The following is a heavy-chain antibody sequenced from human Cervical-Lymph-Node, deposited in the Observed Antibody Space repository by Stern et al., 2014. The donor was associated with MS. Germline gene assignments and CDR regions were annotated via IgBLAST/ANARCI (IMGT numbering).Heavy chain of an antibody. J-gene: IGHJ6*02. D-gene: IGHD3-22*01. CDR2: INAANGNT. Sequence: QVQLVQSGAEVKKPGASVKVSCKASGYTFTTYAIHWVRQAAGQSLEWMGWINAANGNTRYSHKFQDRVTTTRDTSTSTAYMELSSLRSEDTAVYYCARDPHYYDSTGYCMDVWGQGTTVTVSS. CDR3: ARDPHYYDSTGYCMDV. CDR1: GYTFTTYA. V-gene: IGHV1-3*01.